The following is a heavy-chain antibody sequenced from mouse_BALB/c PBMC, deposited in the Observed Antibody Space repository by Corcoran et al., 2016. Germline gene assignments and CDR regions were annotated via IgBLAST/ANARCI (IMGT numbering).Heavy chain of an antibody. V-gene: IGHV11-2*02. Sequence: EVQLLETGGGLVQPGGSRGRSCEGSGFTYSGFWMGWVRQTPGKTLEWIGDINSDGSAINYAPSIKDRFTIFRDNDTSTLYLQMSNARSEDTATYCCMRYSSYWYFDVWGAGTTVTVSS. D-gene: IGHD1-1*01. CDR2: INSDGSAI. CDR3: MRYSSYWYFDV. CDR1: GFTYSGFW. J-gene: IGHJ1*01.